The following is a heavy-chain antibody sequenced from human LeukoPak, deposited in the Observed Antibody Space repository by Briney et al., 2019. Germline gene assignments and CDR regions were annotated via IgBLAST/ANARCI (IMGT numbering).Heavy chain of an antibody. CDR1: GYTFTGYY. CDR2: VNPNSGGT. J-gene: IGHJ4*02. V-gene: IGHV1-2*02. CDR3: ASGGGELWLPFDY. D-gene: IGHD3-16*01. Sequence: ASVKVSCKASGYTFTGYYMHWVRQAPGQGLEWMGWVNPNSGGTNYAQKFQGRVTMTGDTSISTAYMELSRLRSDDTAVYYCASGGGELWLPFDYWGQGTLVTVSS.